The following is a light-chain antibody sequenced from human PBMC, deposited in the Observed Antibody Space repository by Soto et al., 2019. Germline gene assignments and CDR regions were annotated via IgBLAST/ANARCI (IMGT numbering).Light chain of an antibody. J-gene: IGLJ1*01. CDR2: DVS. Sequence: QSALTQPASVSGSPGQSITISCTATSSDVGGYNYVSWYQQHPGKAPKLMIYDVSNRPSGVSNRFSGSKSGNTASLTISGLQAEYEADYYCRSYTSSSPYVFGTGTQLTVL. CDR1: SSDVGGYNY. CDR3: RSYTSSSPYV. V-gene: IGLV2-14*01.